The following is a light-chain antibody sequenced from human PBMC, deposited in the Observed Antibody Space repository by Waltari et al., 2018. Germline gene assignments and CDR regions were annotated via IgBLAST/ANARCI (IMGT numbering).Light chain of an antibody. CDR3: QAWDSSAAGV. CDR2: QDS. CDR1: ELGEKH. J-gene: IGLJ1*01. V-gene: IGLV3-1*01. Sequence: SYELTQPPSVSVSPGQTATITCSGDELGEKHVCWYQQKPGQSPVLVIYQDSWRPSGIPERFSGSNSGNTATLTISGTQAMDEADYYCQAWDSSAAGVFGPGTKVTVL.